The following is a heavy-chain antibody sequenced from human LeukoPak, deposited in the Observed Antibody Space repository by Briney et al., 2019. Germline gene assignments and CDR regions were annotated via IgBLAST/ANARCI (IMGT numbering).Heavy chain of an antibody. CDR1: GSTFSSYG. V-gene: IGHV3-30*18. CDR2: ISYDGSNQ. J-gene: IGHJ4*02. Sequence: PGRSLRLSCAASGSTFSSYGMHWVRQAPGKGLEWVAAISYDGSNQYYADSVKGRFTISRDNSKNALYLQMSSLRTEDTAVYYCSKGRGLLEWFFDFWGQGTLVTVSS. CDR3: SKGRGLLEWFFDF. D-gene: IGHD3-3*01.